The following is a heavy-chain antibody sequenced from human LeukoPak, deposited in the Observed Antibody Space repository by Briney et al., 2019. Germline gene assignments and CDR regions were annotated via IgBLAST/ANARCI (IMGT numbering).Heavy chain of an antibody. V-gene: IGHV4-59*08. CDR3: ALYSTSSGWFDP. Sequence: PSETLSLTCTVSGGSISTYYWSWIRQPPGKGLEWIGIIYYSGSTTYNPSLKSRVTISVDTSKNQFSLKLYSVTAAGTAVYYCALYSTSSGWFDPWGQGTLVTVSS. CDR2: IYYSGST. CDR1: GGSISTYY. D-gene: IGHD6-6*01. J-gene: IGHJ5*02.